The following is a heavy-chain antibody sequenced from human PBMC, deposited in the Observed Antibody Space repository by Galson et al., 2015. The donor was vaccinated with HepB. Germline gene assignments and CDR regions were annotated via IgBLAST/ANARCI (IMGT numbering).Heavy chain of an antibody. J-gene: IGHJ4*02. CDR2: ISYDGSNK. CDR3: AKDQQWLKNYFDH. Sequence: SLRLSCAASGFTFSTYNMHWVRQAPGKGLEWVAVISYDGSNKYYADSVKGRFTISRDNSKNTLYLQLNSLRPEDTAVYYCAKDQQWLKNYFDHWGQGTLVTVSS. D-gene: IGHD6-19*01. V-gene: IGHV3-30*18. CDR1: GFTFSTYN.